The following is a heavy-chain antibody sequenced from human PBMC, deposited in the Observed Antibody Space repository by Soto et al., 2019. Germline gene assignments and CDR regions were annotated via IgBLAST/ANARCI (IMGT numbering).Heavy chain of an antibody. CDR1: GGSISSYH. CDR3: ARVSMAAAGSSYYYYYGMDL. CDR2: IYYSGST. J-gene: IGHJ6*04. V-gene: IGHV4-59*01. Sequence: SETLSLTCIVSGGSISSYHWSWIRQPPGKGLEWIGYIYYSGSTNYNPSLKSRVTISVDTSKTQFSLKLSSVTAADTALYYCARVSMAAAGSSYYYYYGMDLWGKGTTVPVSS. D-gene: IGHD6-13*01.